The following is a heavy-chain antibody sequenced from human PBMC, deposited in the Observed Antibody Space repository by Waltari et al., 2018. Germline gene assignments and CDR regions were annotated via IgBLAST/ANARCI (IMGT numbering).Heavy chain of an antibody. CDR3: AIYSSGWYP. CDR2: INPMGGTT. J-gene: IGHJ5*02. V-gene: IGHV1-46*02. CDR1: GNTFNSYY. D-gene: IGHD6-19*01. Sequence: QVQMVQSGAEVKKPGASVKVSCKASGNTFNSYYVHWVRQAPGQGLEWMGLINPMGGTTTYAQHFHGRVTMTWYTSTSRVYMELSSLRSEDTAVYYCAIYSSGWYPCGHGTLVTVSS.